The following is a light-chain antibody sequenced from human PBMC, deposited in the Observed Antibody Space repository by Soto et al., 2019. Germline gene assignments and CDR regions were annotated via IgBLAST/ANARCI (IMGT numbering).Light chain of an antibody. Sequence: EIVLTQSHATLSVSPGEGANLXCWASQSVGSNLAWYQQNPGQAPRLLIYAASTLQSGVPSRFSGSGSGTDFTLTISCLQSEDFATYYCQQYYSYPITFGQGTRLEIK. CDR1: QSVGSN. CDR2: AAS. J-gene: IGKJ5*01. V-gene: IGKV3-15*01. CDR3: QQYYSYPIT.